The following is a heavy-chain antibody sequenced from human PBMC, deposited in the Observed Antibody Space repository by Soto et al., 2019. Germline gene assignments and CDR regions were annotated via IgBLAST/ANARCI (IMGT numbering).Heavy chain of an antibody. J-gene: IGHJ4*02. Sequence: EVQLLESGEGLVQPGGSLRLSCAASGFTFSSYAMTWVRQAPGKGLEWVSTITSDGGNTYYVDSVKGRFTISRDNSKNTLYLQMNSLRAEDTAIYYCAKGRGGNNRYSFDYWGQGTLVTVSS. CDR3: AKGRGGNNRYSFDY. V-gene: IGHV3-23*01. CDR1: GFTFSSYA. CDR2: ITSDGGNT. D-gene: IGHD3-10*01.